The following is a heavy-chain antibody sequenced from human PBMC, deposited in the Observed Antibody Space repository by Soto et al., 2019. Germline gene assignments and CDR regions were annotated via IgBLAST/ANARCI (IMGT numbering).Heavy chain of an antibody. V-gene: IGHV3-33*01. J-gene: IGHJ6*02. CDR2: IWYDGSNK. CDR1: GFTFSSYG. CDR3: ARIDEIGSCSSCNYYYGMAV. D-gene: IGHD2-15*01. Sequence: QVQLVESGGGVVQPGRSLRLSCAASGFTFSSYGMHWVRQAPGKGLEWVAVIWYDGSNKYYADSVKGRFNISRDNSKNTXYXXMNSLRAEDTAVYYCARIDEIGSCSSCNYYYGMAVWGQGPTVTVSS.